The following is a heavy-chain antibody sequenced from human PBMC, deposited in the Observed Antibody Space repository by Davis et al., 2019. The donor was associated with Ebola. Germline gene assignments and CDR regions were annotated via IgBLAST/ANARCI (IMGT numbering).Heavy chain of an antibody. J-gene: IGHJ4*02. V-gene: IGHV3-9*01. D-gene: IGHD5-18*01. CDR3: AQSGYSYGYSY. CDR1: GFTFDDYA. CDR2: ISWNSGSI. Sequence: SLKISCAASGFTFDDYAMHWVRQAPGKGLEWVSGISWNSGSIGYADSVKGRFTISRDNAKNSLYLQMNSLRAEDTAVYYCAQSGYSYGYSYWGQGTLVTVSS.